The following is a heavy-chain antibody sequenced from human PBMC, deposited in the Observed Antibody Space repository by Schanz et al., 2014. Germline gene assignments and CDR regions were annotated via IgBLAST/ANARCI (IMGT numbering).Heavy chain of an antibody. V-gene: IGHV3-7*01. CDR1: RFTISRNP. CDR3: ARESGGQNDLDTEPHKYTYMDV. D-gene: IGHD1-1*01. CDR2: IGDDGADK. Sequence: EVQLVESGGGLVQPGGSLRLSCTGSRFTISRNPIHWVRQAPGKGLEWVANIGDDGADKYYLDSVRGRFTISRDNTKNFLHLEMNNLRAEDTAVYFCARESGGQNDLDTEPHKYTYMDVWGKGTTVTVAS. J-gene: IGHJ6*03.